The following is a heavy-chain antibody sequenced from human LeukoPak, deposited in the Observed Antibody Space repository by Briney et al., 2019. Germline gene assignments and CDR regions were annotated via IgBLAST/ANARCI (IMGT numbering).Heavy chain of an antibody. CDR1: GYAFTGYY. CDR2: INPNSGGT. D-gene: IGHD6-6*01. J-gene: IGHJ4*02. V-gene: IGHV1-2*02. CDR3: ARVQLVEGSFIPDY. Sequence: EASVKVSCKASGYAFTGYYIHWVRQAPGQGLEWMGWINPNSGGTNYAQKFQGRVTMTRGTSISTAYMELSRLRSDDTAVYYCARVQLVEGSFIPDYWGQGTLVTVSS.